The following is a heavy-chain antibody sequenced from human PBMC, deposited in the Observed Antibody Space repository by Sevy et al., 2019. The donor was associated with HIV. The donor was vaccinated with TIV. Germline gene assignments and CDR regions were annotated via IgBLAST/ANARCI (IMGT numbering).Heavy chain of an antibody. V-gene: IGHV3-48*03. CDR1: GFSFSTYE. D-gene: IGHD3-22*01. CDR3: ARERYDSSGYYYPISFDI. Sequence: GGSLRLSCGASGFSFSTYEMNWVRQAPGKGLEWISYISGIGGTIYYADSVKGRFTISRDNAKTFLYLQMNSLRAEDTAIYYCARERYDSSGYYYPISFDIWGQGTMVTVSS. CDR2: ISGIGGTI. J-gene: IGHJ3*02.